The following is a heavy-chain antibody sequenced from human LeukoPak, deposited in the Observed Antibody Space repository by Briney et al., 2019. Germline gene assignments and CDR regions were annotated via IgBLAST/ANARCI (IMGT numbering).Heavy chain of an antibody. CDR1: GYTFTGYY. J-gene: IGHJ5*02. Sequence: ASVKVSCKTSGYTFTGYYMHWVRQAPGQGLEWMGWINPNSGGTNYAQKFQGRVTMTRDTSISTAYMELSRLRSDDTAVYYCATSKGPLGQFDPWGQGTLVTVSS. CDR2: INPNSGGT. CDR3: ATSKGPLGQFDP. V-gene: IGHV1-2*02.